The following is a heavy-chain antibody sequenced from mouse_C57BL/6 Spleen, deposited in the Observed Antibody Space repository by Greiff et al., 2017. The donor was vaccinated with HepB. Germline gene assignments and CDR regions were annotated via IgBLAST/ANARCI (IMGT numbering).Heavy chain of an antibody. CDR3: ARKLQEGSHYYGSSYNYAMDY. CDR1: GYTFTSYW. Sequence: QVQLQQPGAELVKPGASVKLSCKASGYTFTSYWMQWVKQRPGQGLEWIGEIDPSDSYTNYNQKFKGKATLTVDTSSSTAYMQLSSLTSADSAVYYCARKLQEGSHYYGSSYNYAMDYWGQGTSVTVSS. CDR2: IDPSDSYT. J-gene: IGHJ4*01. V-gene: IGHV1-50*01. D-gene: IGHD1-1*01.